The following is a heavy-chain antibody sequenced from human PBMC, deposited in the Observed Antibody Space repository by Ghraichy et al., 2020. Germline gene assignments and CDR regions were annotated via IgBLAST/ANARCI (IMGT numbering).Heavy chain of an antibody. D-gene: IGHD3-10*01. V-gene: IGHV3-23*01. Sequence: GESLNISCAASGFTFSSYAMSWVRQAPGKGLEWVSAIIDSGESTYYADSVKGRFSISRDNSKNTLCLQMNSLRAEDTAVYYCARYGLSGGATDFWGQGTLVTVSS. J-gene: IGHJ4*02. CDR2: IIDSGEST. CDR1: GFTFSSYA. CDR3: ARYGLSGGATDF.